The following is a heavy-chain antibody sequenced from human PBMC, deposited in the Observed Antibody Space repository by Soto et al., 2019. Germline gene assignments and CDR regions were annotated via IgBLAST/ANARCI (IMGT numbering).Heavy chain of an antibody. CDR3: ARDVAAGTYYYYYYGMDV. CDR1: GCTFTSYY. J-gene: IGHJ6*02. CDR2: INPSGGST. V-gene: IGHV1-46*01. Sequence: ASVKVSCKASGCTFTSYYMHWLRQAPGQGLEWMGIINPSGGSTSYAQKFQGRVTMTRDTSTSTVYMELSSLRSEDTAVYYCARDVAAGTYYYYYYGMDVWGQGTKVTVS. D-gene: IGHD6-13*01.